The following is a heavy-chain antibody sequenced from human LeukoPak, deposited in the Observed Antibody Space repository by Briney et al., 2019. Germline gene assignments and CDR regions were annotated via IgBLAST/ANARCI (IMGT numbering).Heavy chain of an antibody. Sequence: ASGKVSCNTSGYTFTNFGLTWVRQAPGQGLEWLGWISGYSGNANYAQKFQDRVVMTTDRSTGTAYMELRSVRSDDTAVYYCARCYSSSWQRLDNWGQGTLVTVSS. CDR1: GYTFTNFG. CDR2: ISGYSGNA. D-gene: IGHD6-13*01. CDR3: ARCYSSSWQRLDN. J-gene: IGHJ4*02. V-gene: IGHV1-18*01.